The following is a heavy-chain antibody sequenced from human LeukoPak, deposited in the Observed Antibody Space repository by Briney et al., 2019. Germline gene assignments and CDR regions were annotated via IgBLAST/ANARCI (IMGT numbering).Heavy chain of an antibody. CDR2: INSDGSTT. V-gene: IGHV3-74*01. J-gene: IGHJ3*02. D-gene: IGHD6-19*01. CDR3: ATTVAGTRNAFDI. CDR1: GFTFSSYW. Sequence: GGSLRLSCAASGFTFSSYWMHWVRQAPGKGLVWVSRINSDGSTTTYADSVKGRFTISRDNAKNTLYLQMNSLRAEDTAVYYCATTVAGTRNAFDIWGQGTMVTVSS.